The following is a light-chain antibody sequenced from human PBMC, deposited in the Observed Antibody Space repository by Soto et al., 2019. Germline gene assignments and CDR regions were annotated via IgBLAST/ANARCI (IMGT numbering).Light chain of an antibody. J-gene: IGLJ1*01. CDR1: STDFVSYNR. Sequence: QSALAQPPSVSGSPGQSVTISCTGTSTDFVSYNRVSWYQQPPGTAPKLMIYEVSKRPSGVPDRFSGSKSGDTASLTISGLQAADEADYYCSLYTSENAYVFGTGTKVTRP. CDR2: EVS. V-gene: IGLV2-18*01. CDR3: SLYTSENAYV.